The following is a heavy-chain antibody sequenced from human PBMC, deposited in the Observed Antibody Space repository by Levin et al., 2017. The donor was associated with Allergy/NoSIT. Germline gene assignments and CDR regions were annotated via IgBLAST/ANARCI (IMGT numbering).Heavy chain of an antibody. J-gene: IGHJ5*02. CDR1: GGSISGGGYS. CDR2: IYRSGST. V-gene: IGHV4-30-2*01. CDR3: ASYSSPTGDWFDP. Sequence: LRLSCAVSGGSISGGGYSWSWIRRPPGKGLEWIGYIYRSGSTYYNPSLKSRLTISVDRSKNQFSLKLSSVTAADTAVYYCASYSSPTGDWFDPWGQGTLVTVSS. D-gene: IGHD2-15*01.